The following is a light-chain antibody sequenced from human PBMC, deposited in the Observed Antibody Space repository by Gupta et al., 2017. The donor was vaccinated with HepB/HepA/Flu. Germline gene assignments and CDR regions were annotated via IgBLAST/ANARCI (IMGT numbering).Light chain of an antibody. CDR2: YND. Sequence: QSVLTQSTSVSGTPGQRVTISCSGSSSNVGRNNVNWYQQLPGTAPKLLIYYNDERPSVVPDRISGSKSGTSASLAISGLQSEDEADYYCAAWDTSLNVVVFGGGTKLTVL. J-gene: IGLJ2*01. CDR1: SSNVGRNN. CDR3: AAWDTSLNVVV. V-gene: IGLV1-44*01.